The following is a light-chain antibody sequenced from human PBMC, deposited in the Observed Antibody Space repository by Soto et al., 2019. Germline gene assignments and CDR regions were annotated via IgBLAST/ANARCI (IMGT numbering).Light chain of an antibody. V-gene: IGLV2-23*02. CDR1: GNAVSYQL. Sequence: QSVLTQPASVSGSPGQSITISCSGNAVSYQLVSWYQQQPGRAPKLILYNVTRRPSGVSNRFSGFKSGTTASLKITGLQAEDEADYYCCAFVGVTNDVFGRGTKVTVL. CDR2: NVT. J-gene: IGLJ1*01. CDR3: CAFVGVTNDV.